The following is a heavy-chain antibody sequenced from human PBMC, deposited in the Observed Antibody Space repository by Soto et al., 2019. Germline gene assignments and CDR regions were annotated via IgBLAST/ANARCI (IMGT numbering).Heavy chain of an antibody. J-gene: IGHJ4*02. Sequence: PSETLSFTCIFLGGSISSYYWSWIRQPPGKGLEWIGYIYYSGSTNYNPSLNSRVTISVDTSKNQFSLKLISVTAADTAVYYCARYDRYSYGYLYWGQGTLATVSS. CDR2: IYYSGST. CDR3: ARYDRYSYGYLY. V-gene: IGHV4-59*01. D-gene: IGHD5-18*01. CDR1: GGSISSYY.